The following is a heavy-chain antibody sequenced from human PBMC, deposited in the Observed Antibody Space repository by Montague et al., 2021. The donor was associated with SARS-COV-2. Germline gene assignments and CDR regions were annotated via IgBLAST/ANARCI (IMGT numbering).Heavy chain of an antibody. CDR3: ARWGEYYDSPCYYYAIDV. V-gene: IGHV4-59*12. D-gene: IGHD3-3*01. J-gene: IGHJ6*02. Sequence: SETLSLTCTVSGGSISPYYWSWIRQSPGKGLECIWYTSYSGSTDYNPSLKIRVTISIDTSKNQFSLKLSSVTAADTAVYYCARWGEYYDSPCYYYAIDVWGQGTTVTVSS. CDR1: GGSISPYY. CDR2: TSYSGST.